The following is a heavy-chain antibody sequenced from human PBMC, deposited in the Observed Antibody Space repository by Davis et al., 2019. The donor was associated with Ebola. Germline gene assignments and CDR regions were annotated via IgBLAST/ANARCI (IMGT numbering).Heavy chain of an antibody. J-gene: IGHJ4*02. D-gene: IGHD4-17*01. Sequence: GESLKISCAASGFTFSTYGMHWVRQAPGKGLEWVAFIWYDGSNKNYADSVKGRFTISRDNSKNTLYLQINSLRAEDTAVYYCTTTTVTSDYWGQGTLVTVSS. CDR1: GFTFSTYG. CDR2: IWYDGSNK. V-gene: IGHV3-30*02. CDR3: TTTTVTSDY.